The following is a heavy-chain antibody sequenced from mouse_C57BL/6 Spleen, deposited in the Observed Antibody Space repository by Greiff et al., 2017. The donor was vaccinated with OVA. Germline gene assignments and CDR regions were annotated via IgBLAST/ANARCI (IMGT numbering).Heavy chain of an antibody. D-gene: IGHD2-4*01. V-gene: IGHV1-52*01. CDR3: ARYYDYESYYFDY. Sequence: QVQLKQPGAELVRPGSSVKLSCKASGYTFTSYWMHWVKQRPIQGLEWIGNIDPSDSETHYNQKFKDKATLTVDKSSSTAYMQLSSLTSEDSAVYYCARYYDYESYYFDYWGQGTTLTVSS. J-gene: IGHJ2*01. CDR1: GYTFTSYW. CDR2: IDPSDSET.